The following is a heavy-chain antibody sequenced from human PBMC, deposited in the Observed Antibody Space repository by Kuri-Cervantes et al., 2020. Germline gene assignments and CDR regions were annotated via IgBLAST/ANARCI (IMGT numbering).Heavy chain of an antibody. CDR1: GDSVSSNSAA. CDR2: TYYRSKWYN. Sequence: SCAISGDSVSSNSAAWNWIRQSPSRGLEWLGRTYYRSKWYNDYAVSVKSRITINPDTSKNQFSLKLSSVTAADAAVYYYSRLGVGLWLGGFRPDWFDPWGQGTLVTVSS. J-gene: IGHJ5*02. D-gene: IGHD2-21*01. CDR3: SRLGVGLWLGGFRPDWFDP. V-gene: IGHV6-1*01.